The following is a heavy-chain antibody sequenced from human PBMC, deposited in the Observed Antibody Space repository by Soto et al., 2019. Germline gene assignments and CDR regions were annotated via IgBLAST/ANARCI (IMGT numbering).Heavy chain of an antibody. D-gene: IGHD2-8*01. CDR3: AKDLGVPYYYYYMDV. J-gene: IGHJ6*03. CDR2: ISYDGSNK. Sequence: QVQLVESGGGVVQPGRSLRLSCAASGFTFSSYGMHWVRQAPGKGLEWVAVISYDGSNKYYADSVNGRFTISRDNSKNTLYLQMNSLRAEDTAVYYCAKDLGVPYYYYYMDVWGKGTTVTVSS. V-gene: IGHV3-30*18. CDR1: GFTFSSYG.